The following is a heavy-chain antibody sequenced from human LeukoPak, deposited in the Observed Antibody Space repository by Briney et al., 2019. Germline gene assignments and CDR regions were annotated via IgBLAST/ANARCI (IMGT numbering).Heavy chain of an antibody. CDR3: ARATKGADWYFDP. D-gene: IGHD1-26*01. J-gene: IGHJ2*01. CDR1: GYTFTDYY. V-gene: IGHV1-2*02. Sequence: ASVKVSCKASGYTFTDYYMHWVRQAPGQGLERMGWIIPNSGGTNYAQKFQGRVTMTRDTSISTAYVELSSLTSDDTAVYYCARATKGADWYFDPWGRGTLVTVSS. CDR2: IIPNSGGT.